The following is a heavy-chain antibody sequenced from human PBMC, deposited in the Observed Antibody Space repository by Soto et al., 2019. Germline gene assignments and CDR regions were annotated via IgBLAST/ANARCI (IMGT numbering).Heavy chain of an antibody. J-gene: IGHJ6*02. V-gene: IGHV3-74*01. CDR3: ARELKNYYGVDV. CDR1: GFSFSTYW. Sequence: EVQLVESGGGLLQPGGSLRLSCAASGFSFSTYWMHWVRQAPGKGLVWVSRIKGDGSTTTYAHSVKGRFTISRDNAKNTLYLQMNSLGAEDTAVYYCARELKNYYGVDVWGQGTTVTVSS. CDR2: IKGDGSTT.